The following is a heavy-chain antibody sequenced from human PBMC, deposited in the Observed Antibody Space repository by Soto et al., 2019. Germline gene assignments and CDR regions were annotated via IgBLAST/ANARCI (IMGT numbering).Heavy chain of an antibody. CDR1: GFTFSSYA. CDR3: ARAPDIVLIRAYYYYGMDV. J-gene: IGHJ6*02. D-gene: IGHD2-8*01. V-gene: IGHV3-30-3*01. Sequence: VGSLRLSGAASGFTFSSYAMHWVRQARGKGLEWVAVISYDGSNKYYADSVKGRFTISRDNSKNTLYVQMNSLRPEDTAVYYCARAPDIVLIRAYYYYGMDVWGQGTTVTVSS. CDR2: ISYDGSNK.